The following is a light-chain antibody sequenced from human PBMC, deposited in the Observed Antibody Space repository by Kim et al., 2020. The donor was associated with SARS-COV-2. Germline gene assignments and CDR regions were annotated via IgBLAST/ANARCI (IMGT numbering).Light chain of an antibody. CDR1: STNGGSNP. V-gene: IGLV1-44*01. J-gene: IGLJ2*01. CDR2: SKI. CDR3: AAWNDSLNRGV. Sequence: GKRATVAASGSSTNGGSNPVHWYRKRPGPAPKLLIYSKIQRPSGVPDRFSGSKSGTSASLAISGLQSEDEADYYCAAWNDSLNRGVFGGGTQLTVL.